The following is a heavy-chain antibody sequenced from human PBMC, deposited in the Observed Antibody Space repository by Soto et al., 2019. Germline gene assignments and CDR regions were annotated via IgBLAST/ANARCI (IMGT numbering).Heavy chain of an antibody. V-gene: IGHV1-18*01. J-gene: IGHJ4*02. CDR2: ISAYNGNT. CDR1: RYTFTSYA. Sequence: ASVKASCKASRYTFTSYAISWVRQAPGQGLEWMGWISAYNGNTNYAQKLQGRVTMTTDTSTSTAYMELRSLRSDDTAVYYCARDWYDILTGISPDYWGQGTLVTVSS. D-gene: IGHD3-9*01. CDR3: ARDWYDILTGISPDY.